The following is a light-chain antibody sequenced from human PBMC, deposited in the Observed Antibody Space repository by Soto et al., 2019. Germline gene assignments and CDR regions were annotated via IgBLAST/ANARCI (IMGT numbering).Light chain of an antibody. V-gene: IGKV1-5*03. Sequence: DIQMTPSPSTLSGSVVARVTITYRACQTISSWLSWYPQQPEKAPTLLIYKASTLIRGVPSRFSRSVSGTEFTHPIRALQPGDVASYYCQQYNSYSEAFGQWAKVDIK. CDR3: QQYNSYSEA. CDR1: QTISSW. J-gene: IGKJ1*01. CDR2: KAS.